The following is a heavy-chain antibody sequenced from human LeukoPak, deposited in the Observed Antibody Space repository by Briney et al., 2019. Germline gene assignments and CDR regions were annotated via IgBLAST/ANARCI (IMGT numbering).Heavy chain of an antibody. CDR1: GGSFSGYY. J-gene: IGHJ6*03. V-gene: IGHV4-34*01. CDR3: ARANMVYAIRYYYYMDV. CDR2: INHSGST. D-gene: IGHD2-8*01. Sequence: SETLSLTCAVYGGSFSGYYWSWIRQPPGKGLEWIGEINHSGSTNYNPSLKSRVTISVDTSKNQFSLKLSSVTAADTAVYYCARANMVYAIRYYYYMDVWGKGTTVTVSS.